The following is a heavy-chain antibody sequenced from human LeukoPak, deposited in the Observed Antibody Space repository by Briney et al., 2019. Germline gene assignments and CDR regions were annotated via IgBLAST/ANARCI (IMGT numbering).Heavy chain of an antibody. V-gene: IGHV4-39*07. CDR2: IYYSGST. CDR3: ARAFYPGYYSYMAV. CDR1: GGSISSSSYY. D-gene: IGHD3-3*02. J-gene: IGHJ6*03. Sequence: SETLSPTCTVSGGSISSSSYYWGWIRQPPGKGLEWIGSIYYSGSTYYNPSLKSRVTISVDTSKNQFSLKLSSVTAADTAVYYCARAFYPGYYSYMAVWGKGTTVTVSS.